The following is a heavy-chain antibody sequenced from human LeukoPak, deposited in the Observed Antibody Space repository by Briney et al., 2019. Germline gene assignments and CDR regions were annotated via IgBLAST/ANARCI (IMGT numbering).Heavy chain of an antibody. CDR3: ARALYCSSTSCYTVHWYFDL. D-gene: IGHD2-2*02. CDR2: ISAYNGNT. J-gene: IGHJ2*01. V-gene: IGHV1-18*01. CDR1: GYTFTSYG. Sequence: GASVKVSCKASGYTFTSYGISWVRQAPGQGLEWMGWISAYNGNTNYAQKLQGRVTMTTDTSTSTAYMELGSLRSDDTAVYYCARALYCSSTSCYTVHWYFDLWGRGTLVTVSS.